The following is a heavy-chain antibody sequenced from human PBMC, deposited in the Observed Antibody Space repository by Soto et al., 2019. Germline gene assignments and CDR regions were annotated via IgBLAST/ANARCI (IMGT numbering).Heavy chain of an antibody. CDR3: AREARDSSGYYNIDY. Sequence: EVQLVESGGGLIQPGGSLRLSCAASGFTVSSHYMCWVRQAPGKGLEWVSVIHSSGATMYAESVRGRFTISRDNAQSTLHLQMNRLSAEDTDVYHGAREARDSSGYYNIDYWGQGTLVTVSS. J-gene: IGHJ4*02. V-gene: IGHV3-53*01. CDR2: IHSSGAT. D-gene: IGHD3-22*01. CDR1: GFTVSSHY.